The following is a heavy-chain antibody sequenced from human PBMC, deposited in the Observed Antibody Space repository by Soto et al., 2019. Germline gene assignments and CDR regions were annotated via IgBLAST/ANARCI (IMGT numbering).Heavy chain of an antibody. CDR3: ARDDEGVIYCDLVY. D-gene: IGHD2-21*01. CDR1: GFTFSNYI. J-gene: IGHJ4*02. Sequence: QVQLVESGGGVVQPGRSLRLSCAASGFTFSNYIMHWVRQAPGKGLEWVAIILHDGNNKYYADSVKGRFTISRDNSKNTLYLQMNSLRTEDTAIYYCARDDEGVIYCDLVYWGQGTLVTVSS. CDR2: ILHDGNNK. V-gene: IGHV3-30-3*01.